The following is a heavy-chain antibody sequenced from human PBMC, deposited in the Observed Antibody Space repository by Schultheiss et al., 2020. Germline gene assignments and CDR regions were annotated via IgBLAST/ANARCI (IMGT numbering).Heavy chain of an antibody. D-gene: IGHD1-26*01. CDR1: GGSISSYY. CDR2: IYYSGST. J-gene: IGHJ4*02. CDR3: ARDIVGATDY. V-gene: IGHV4-59*01. Sequence: AETLSLTCTVSGGSISSYYWSWIRQPPGKGLEWIGYIYYSGSTNYNPSLKSRVTISVDTSKNQFSLKLSSVTAADTAVYFCARDIVGATDYWGQGTLVTVSS.